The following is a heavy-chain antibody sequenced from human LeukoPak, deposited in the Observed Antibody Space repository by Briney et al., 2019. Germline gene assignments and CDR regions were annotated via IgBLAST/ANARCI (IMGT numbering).Heavy chain of an antibody. Sequence: SETLSLTCTVSGGSIRSYYWSWIRQPPGKGLEWIGYIYNSGGTNYNPSLKSRVTMSVDTSKNQFSLKLSSVTAADTAVYYCASSYGSGTYHYFAYWGQGTLVTVSS. CDR1: GGSIRSYY. J-gene: IGHJ4*02. CDR2: IYNSGGT. V-gene: IGHV4-59*01. D-gene: IGHD3-10*01. CDR3: ASSYGSGTYHYFAY.